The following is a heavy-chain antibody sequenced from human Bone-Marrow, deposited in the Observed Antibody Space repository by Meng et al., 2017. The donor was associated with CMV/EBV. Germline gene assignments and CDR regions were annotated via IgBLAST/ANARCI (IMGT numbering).Heavy chain of an antibody. J-gene: IGHJ3*02. V-gene: IGHV1-2*02. CDR2: INPNSGGT. CDR1: GYTFTGYY. D-gene: IGHD1-26*01. Sequence: ASVKVSCKASGYTFTGYYMHWVRQAPGQGLEWMGWINPNSGGTNYAQKFQGRVTMTRDTSISTAYMELSRLRSEDTAVYYCARGVPSGSYAFDIWGQGTMVTVSS. CDR3: ARGVPSGSYAFDI.